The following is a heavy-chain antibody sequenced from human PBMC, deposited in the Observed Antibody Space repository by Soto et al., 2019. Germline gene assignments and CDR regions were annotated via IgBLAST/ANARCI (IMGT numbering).Heavy chain of an antibody. J-gene: IGHJ5*01. CDR1: GYTFTSTW. CDR2: INPYGGAA. Sequence: ASVKVSCKASGYTFTSTWMHWVRQAPGQGLEWMGIINPYGGAATYVEKFQGRVTMTRDTSTATDYMELSSLRSEDTAMYYCARDWSHSNAYLWLDFWGQGTQVTVSS. D-gene: IGHD3-16*01. CDR3: ARDWSHSNAYLWLDF. V-gene: IGHV1-46*01.